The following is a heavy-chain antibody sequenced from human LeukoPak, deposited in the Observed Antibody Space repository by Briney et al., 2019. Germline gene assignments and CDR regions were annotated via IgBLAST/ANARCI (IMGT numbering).Heavy chain of an antibody. J-gene: IGHJ4*02. CDR3: ASMAVTTLSPLDY. Sequence: PGGSLRLSCAASGFTFSNYWMSWVRQAPGKGLEWVANIKEDGSEKYYVDSVRGRFTISRDNAKNSLYLQMNSLRAEDTAIYFCASMAVTTLSPLDYWGQGTLVTVSS. CDR2: IKEDGSEK. V-gene: IGHV3-7*01. CDR1: GFTFSNYW. D-gene: IGHD4-17*01.